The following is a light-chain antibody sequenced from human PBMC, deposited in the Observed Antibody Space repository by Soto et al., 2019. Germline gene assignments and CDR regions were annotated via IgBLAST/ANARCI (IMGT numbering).Light chain of an antibody. Sequence: EIVMTQSPATLSVSPGERATLSCRASQSVSSNLAWYQQKPGQAPRLLIYGASTRATGIPARFSGSGSGTGFTLTISSLQSEDFAIYYCQQCNNWPTYTFGQGTKLEIK. V-gene: IGKV3-15*01. J-gene: IGKJ2*01. CDR2: GAS. CDR3: QQCNNWPTYT. CDR1: QSVSSN.